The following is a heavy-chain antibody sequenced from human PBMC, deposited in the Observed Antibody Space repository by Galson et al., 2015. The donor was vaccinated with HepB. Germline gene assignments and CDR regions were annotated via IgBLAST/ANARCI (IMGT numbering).Heavy chain of an antibody. J-gene: IGHJ5*02. CDR1: GYTFTTYA. CDR2: INTNTGSP. V-gene: IGHV7-4-1*02. Sequence: SVKVSCKASGYTFTTYAINWVRQAPGQGLEWMGWINTNTGSPRYAQGFTGRFVFSLDTSVSTAYLQISSLKAEDTAVYYCARGPFTPYCSSTSCLRWGWFDPWGQGTLVTVSS. CDR3: ARGPFTPYCSSTSCLRWGWFDP. D-gene: IGHD2-2*01.